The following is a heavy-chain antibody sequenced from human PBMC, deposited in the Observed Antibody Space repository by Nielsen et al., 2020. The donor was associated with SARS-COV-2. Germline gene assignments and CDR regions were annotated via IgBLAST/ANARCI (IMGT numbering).Heavy chain of an antibody. V-gene: IGHV3-23*01. J-gene: IGHJ6*02. CDR1: GFTFSSYA. Sequence: GESLKISCTASGFTFSSYAMSWVRQAPGKGLEWVSAISGSGGSTYYADSVKGRFTISRDNSKNTLYLQMNSLRAEDTAVYYCAKDGDHYYDPSYGMDVWGQGTTVTVSS. CDR2: ISGSGGST. CDR3: AKDGDHYYDPSYGMDV. D-gene: IGHD3-22*01.